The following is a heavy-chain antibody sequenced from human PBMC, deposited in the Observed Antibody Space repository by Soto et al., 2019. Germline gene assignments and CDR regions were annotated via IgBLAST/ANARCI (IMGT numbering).Heavy chain of an antibody. V-gene: IGHV1-69*13. D-gene: IGHD6-6*01. CDR2: IIPIFGTA. CDR3: ARRSSSAMYYFDY. CDR1: GGTFSSYA. J-gene: IGHJ4*02. Sequence: GASVKVSCKASGGTFSSYAISWVRQAHGQGLEWMGGIIPIFGTANYAQKFQGRVTITADESTSTAYMELSSLRSEDTAVYYCARRSSSAMYYFDYWGQGTLVTVAS.